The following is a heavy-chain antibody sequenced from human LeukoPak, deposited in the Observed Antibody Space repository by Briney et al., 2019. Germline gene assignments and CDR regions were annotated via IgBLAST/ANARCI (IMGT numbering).Heavy chain of an antibody. D-gene: IGHD5-12*01. J-gene: IGHJ4*02. V-gene: IGHV3-23*01. CDR3: AKDSRGYSGIAYYFDY. CDR1: GFTFSSYG. CDR2: VSGSGDST. Sequence: GGSLRLSCAASGFTFSSYGMSWVRQAPGKGLEWVSAVSGSGDSTYYADSVKGRFTISRDNSKNTLYPQMNSLRAEDTAVYYCAKDSRGYSGIAYYFDYWGQGTLVTVSS.